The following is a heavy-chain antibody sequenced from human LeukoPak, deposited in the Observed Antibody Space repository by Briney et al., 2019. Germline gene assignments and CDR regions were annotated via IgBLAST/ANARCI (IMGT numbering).Heavy chain of an antibody. Sequence: GGSLRLSCAASGLTFSTSDMHWVRQAPGKGLEWVSFIQYDGSRENYSDSVKGRFSISRDNARNTLYLQMYSLRPDDTAVYYCARESGYKGLGFDYWGQGTLVTFSS. J-gene: IGHJ4*02. CDR2: IQYDGSRE. V-gene: IGHV3-30*02. CDR3: ARESGYKGLGFDY. CDR1: GLTFSTSD. D-gene: IGHD5-12*01.